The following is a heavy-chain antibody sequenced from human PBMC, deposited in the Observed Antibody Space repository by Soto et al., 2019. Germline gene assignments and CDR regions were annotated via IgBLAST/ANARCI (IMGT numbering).Heavy chain of an antibody. V-gene: IGHV3-74*01. CDR3: TRGPRPSSVGTGAF. D-gene: IGHD3-10*01. CDR2: ISDDGSRA. J-gene: IGHJ4*02. CDR1: GFTFIIYW. Sequence: PGGSLRLSCTASGFTFIIYWMHWVRQVPGKGPEWVSRISDDGSRADYADSVKGRFTISRDNAKNTLYLEMHVLRADDTAVYYCTRGPRPSSVGTGAFWGQGTPVTVSS.